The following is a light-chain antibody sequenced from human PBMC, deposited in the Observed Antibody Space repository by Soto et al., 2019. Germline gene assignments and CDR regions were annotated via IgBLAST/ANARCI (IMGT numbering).Light chain of an antibody. J-gene: IGLJ1*01. CDR2: DVT. V-gene: IGLV2-11*01. CDR1: GSDVGGYNY. CDR3: GSYEATYPYV. Sequence: QSALTQPRSVSGSPGQSVTISCTGTGSDVGGYNYVSWYQEHPGKAPKLMIYDVTKRPSGVPDRFSGSKSGNTASLTISGPQAEDEADYYCGSYEATYPYVFGTGTKVTAL.